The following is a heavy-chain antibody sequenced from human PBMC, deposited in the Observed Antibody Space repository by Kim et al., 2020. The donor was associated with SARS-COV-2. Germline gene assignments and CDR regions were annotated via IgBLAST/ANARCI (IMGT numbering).Heavy chain of an antibody. Sequence: YYNPSLKSRVTIPVDTSKNQFSLKLSAVTAADTAVYYCASSPGVQTGVDYWGQGTLVTVSS. CDR3: ASSPGVQTGVDY. D-gene: IGHD3-10*01. V-gene: IGHV4-39*01. J-gene: IGHJ4*02.